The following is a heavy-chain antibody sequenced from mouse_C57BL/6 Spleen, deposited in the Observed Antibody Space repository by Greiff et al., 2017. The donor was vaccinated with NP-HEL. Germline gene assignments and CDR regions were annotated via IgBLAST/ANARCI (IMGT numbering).Heavy chain of an antibody. V-gene: IGHV1-55*01. CDR2: IYPGSGST. CDR1: GYTFTSYW. D-gene: IGHD1-1*01. Sequence: QVQLQQPGAELVKPGASVKMSCKASGYTFTSYWITWVKQRPGQGLEWIGDIYPGSGSTNYNEKFKSKATLTVDTSSSTDYMQLSSLTSEDTAGDYCARAGDYGSSDWYCEVGGTGTTGTVSS. CDR3: ARAGDYGSSDWYCEV. J-gene: IGHJ1*03.